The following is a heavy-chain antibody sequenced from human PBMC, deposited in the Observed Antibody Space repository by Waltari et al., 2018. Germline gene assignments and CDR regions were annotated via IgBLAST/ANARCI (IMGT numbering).Heavy chain of an antibody. D-gene: IGHD6-13*01. J-gene: IGHJ3*02. CDR2: YIPIFGTA. CDR1: GGTFSSYA. Sequence: QVQLVQSGAEVKKPGSSVNVSCKASGGTFSSYAISWVRQAPGQGLEWMGGYIPIFGTANYEQKFQGRVTITADESTSTAYMELSSLRSEDTAVYYCARGGLGTPLTAFDIWGQGTMVTVSS. V-gene: IGHV1-69*12. CDR3: ARGGLGTPLTAFDI.